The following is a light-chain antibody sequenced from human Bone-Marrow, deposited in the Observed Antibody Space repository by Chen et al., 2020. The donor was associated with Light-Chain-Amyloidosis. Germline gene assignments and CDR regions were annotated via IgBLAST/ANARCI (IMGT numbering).Light chain of an antibody. CDR2: DAS. CDR1: NLGSTS. CDR3: QVWDRSSDRPV. J-gene: IGLJ3*02. Sequence: SYVLPQPSSVSVAPGQTAPIACGGNNLGSTSVPWYPQTPGQAPLLVVYDASDRPSGIPERWSGSNSGNTATLTNSRGEAGEEADYYCQVWDRSSDRPVFGGGTKLTVL. V-gene: IGLV3-21*02.